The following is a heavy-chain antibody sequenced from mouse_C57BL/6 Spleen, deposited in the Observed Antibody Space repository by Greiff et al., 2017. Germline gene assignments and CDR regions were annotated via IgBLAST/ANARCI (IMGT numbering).Heavy chain of an antibody. CDR2: IDPETGGT. Sequence: QVQLQQSGAELVRPGASVTLSCKASGYTFTDYEMHWVKQTPVHGLEWIGAIDPETGGTAYNQKFKGKDILTADKSSSTAYMELRSLTSEDSAVYYCTRNYYGSSSWFAYWGQGTLVTVSA. J-gene: IGHJ3*01. D-gene: IGHD1-1*01. CDR3: TRNYYGSSSWFAY. V-gene: IGHV1-15*01. CDR1: GYTFTDYE.